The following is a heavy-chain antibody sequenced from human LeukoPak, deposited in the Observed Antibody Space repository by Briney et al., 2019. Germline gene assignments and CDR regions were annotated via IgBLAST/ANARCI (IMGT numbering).Heavy chain of an antibody. V-gene: IGHV3-30-3*01. CDR1: GFTFSSYA. Sequence: TGGSLRLSCAASGFTFSSYAMHWGRQAPGKGLEWVAVISYDGSNKYYGDSVKGRFTISRDNSKNTLYLQMNSLRAEDTAVYYCASYHYWGQGTLVTVSS. CDR3: ASYHY. CDR2: ISYDGSNK. J-gene: IGHJ4*02.